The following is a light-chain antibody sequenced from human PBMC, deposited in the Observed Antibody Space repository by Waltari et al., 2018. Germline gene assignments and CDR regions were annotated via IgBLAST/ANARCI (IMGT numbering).Light chain of an antibody. CDR2: GAS. CDR3: QQSYSTLPFT. J-gene: IGKJ3*01. Sequence: DIQMTQSPSPLSASVGDRVTITCRASQSISNHLNWYQQKPGEAPKLLIYGASRLQSGVPSRFSGSGSGTDFALTISSLQPEDFATYYCQQSYSTLPFTFGPGTKVDFK. V-gene: IGKV1-39*01. CDR1: QSISNH.